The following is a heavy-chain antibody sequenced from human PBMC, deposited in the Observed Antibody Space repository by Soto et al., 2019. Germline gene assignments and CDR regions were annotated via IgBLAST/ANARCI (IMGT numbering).Heavy chain of an antibody. CDR3: AKDISAAGTIRDLIVGFDP. Sequence: EVQLVESGGVVVQPGGSLRLSCAASGFTFDDYTMHWVRQAPGKGLEWVSLISWDGGSTYYADSVKGRFTISRDNSKNSLYLQMNSLRTEDTALYYCAKDISAAGTIRDLIVGFDPWGQGTLVTVSS. V-gene: IGHV3-43*01. CDR1: GFTFDDYT. CDR2: ISWDGGST. D-gene: IGHD6-13*01. J-gene: IGHJ5*02.